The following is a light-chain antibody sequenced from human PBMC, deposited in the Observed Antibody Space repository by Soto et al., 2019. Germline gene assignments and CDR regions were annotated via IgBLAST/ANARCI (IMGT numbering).Light chain of an antibody. CDR3: QQYLIYPLT. J-gene: IGKJ4*01. Sequence: DIEMTQSPSTLAASVGDRVTITCRASQNINSWLAWYQQKPVKAPKLLIYKASNLENGVPSSFRGSGSVTEFTVTISSLQPDDFATYYCQQYLIYPLTFGGGTKVEIK. CDR2: KAS. CDR1: QNINSW. V-gene: IGKV1-5*03.